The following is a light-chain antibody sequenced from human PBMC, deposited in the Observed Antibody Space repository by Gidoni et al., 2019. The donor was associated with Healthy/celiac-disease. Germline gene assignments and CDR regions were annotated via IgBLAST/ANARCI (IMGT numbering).Light chain of an antibody. Sequence: DNQLTQSPSFLSASVGDRVTITCRASQGISSFLAWYQQKPGKAPKLLIYAASTLQGGVPSRFSGSGSGTEFTLTISSLQPEDFASYYCQHLNSYPRTFGQGTKVEI. J-gene: IGKJ1*01. V-gene: IGKV1-9*01. CDR1: QGISSF. CDR2: AAS. CDR3: QHLNSYPRT.